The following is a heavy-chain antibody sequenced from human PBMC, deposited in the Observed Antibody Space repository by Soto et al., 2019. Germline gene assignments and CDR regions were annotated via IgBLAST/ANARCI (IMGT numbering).Heavy chain of an antibody. Sequence: QLQLQESGSGLVKPSQTLSLTCAVSGGSISSGGYSWSWIRQPPGKGLEWIGYIYHSGSTYYNPSLRSRVTISVDRSKNQFSLKRSSVTAADTAVYYCSRTNHGYSSLMYYFDYWGQGTLVTVSS. J-gene: IGHJ4*02. CDR3: SRTNHGYSSLMYYFDY. V-gene: IGHV4-30-2*01. CDR2: IYHSGST. D-gene: IGHD6-13*01. CDR1: GGSISSGGYS.